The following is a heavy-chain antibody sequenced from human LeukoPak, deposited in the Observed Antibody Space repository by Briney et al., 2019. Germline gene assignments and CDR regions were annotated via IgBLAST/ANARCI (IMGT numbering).Heavy chain of an antibody. V-gene: IGHV4-61*01. CDR2: IYYSGST. CDR3: ARTRITMVRGVIYFDY. Sequence: SETLSLTCTVSGGSVSSGSYYWSWIRQPPGKGLEWIGYIYYSGSTNYNPSLKSRVTISVDTSKNQFSLKLSSVTAADTAVYYCARTRITMVRGVIYFDYWGQGTLVTVSS. CDR1: GGSVSSGSYY. D-gene: IGHD3-10*01. J-gene: IGHJ4*02.